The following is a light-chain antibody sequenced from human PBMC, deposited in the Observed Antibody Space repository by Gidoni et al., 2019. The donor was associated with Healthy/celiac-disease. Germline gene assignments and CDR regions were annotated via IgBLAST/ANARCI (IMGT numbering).Light chain of an antibody. CDR2: GGA. Sequence: EIVISHSLATLSVSPGERATLSCRASQSVSSNFAWYQQNPGQAPSPLIFGGASRTTGIPAEFSSGGAGTEFTLTISSLQSEDFAVYYCRQYNGWPPFTFGPGTKVDIK. V-gene: IGKV3-15*01. CDR3: RQYNGWPPFT. J-gene: IGKJ3*01. CDR1: QSVSSN.